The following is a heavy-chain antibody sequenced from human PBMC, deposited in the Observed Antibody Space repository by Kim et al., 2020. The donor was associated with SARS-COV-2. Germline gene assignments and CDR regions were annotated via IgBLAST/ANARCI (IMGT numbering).Heavy chain of an antibody. D-gene: IGHD6-13*01. CDR3: ARASSSWLIGFDY. V-gene: IGHV4-34*01. J-gene: IGHJ4*02. CDR1: GGSFSGYY. CDR2: INHSGST. Sequence: SETLSLTCAVYGGSFSGYYWSWIRQPPGKGLEWIGEINHSGSTNYNPSLKSRVTISVDTSKNQFSLKLSSVTAADTAVYYCARASSSWLIGFDYWGQGTLVTVSS.